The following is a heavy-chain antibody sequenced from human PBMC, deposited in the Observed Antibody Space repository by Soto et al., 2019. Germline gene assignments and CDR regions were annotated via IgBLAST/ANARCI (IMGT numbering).Heavy chain of an antibody. J-gene: IGHJ6*02. CDR2: IIPIFGTA. D-gene: IGHD2-2*01. CDR3: ARSDCSNTSCPTTYYNYYGMDV. CDR1: GGTFSSYA. Sequence: QVQLVQSGAEVKKPGSSVKVSCKASGGTFSSYAISWVRQAPGQGLEWMGGIIPIFGTANYAQKFQGRVTITADESTSTAYMELSSLRSEDSAVYYCARSDCSNTSCPTTYYNYYGMDVWGQGTTVTVSS. V-gene: IGHV1-69*01.